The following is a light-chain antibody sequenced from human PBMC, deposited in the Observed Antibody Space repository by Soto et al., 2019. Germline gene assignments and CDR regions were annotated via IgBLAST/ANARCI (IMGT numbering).Light chain of an antibody. V-gene: IGKV3-11*01. CDR3: QQRSSWPFA. J-gene: IGKJ3*01. CDR1: QSIGNY. Sequence: EVVLTQSPATLSLSPGEGATLSCRASQSIGNYLAWYQQKPGQAPRLLIYATSNRATGIPARFSGSGSGTDFTLTYSSLEREDFAVYYCQQRSSWPFAFGALTNVDIK. CDR2: ATS.